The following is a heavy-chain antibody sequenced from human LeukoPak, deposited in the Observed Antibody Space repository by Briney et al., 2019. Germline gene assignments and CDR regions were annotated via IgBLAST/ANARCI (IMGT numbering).Heavy chain of an antibody. Sequence: PSETLSLTCTVSGYSISSGYYWGWIRQPPGKGLEWIGSIYYSGSTYYNPSLKSRVTISVDTSKNQFSLKLSSVTAADTAVYYCARETNDNPGYWGQGTLVTVSS. CDR3: ARETNDNPGY. V-gene: IGHV4-38-2*02. D-gene: IGHD1-1*01. CDR2: IYYSGST. CDR1: GYSISSGYY. J-gene: IGHJ4*02.